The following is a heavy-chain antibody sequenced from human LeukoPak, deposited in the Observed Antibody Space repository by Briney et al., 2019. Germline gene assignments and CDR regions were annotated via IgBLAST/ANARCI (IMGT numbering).Heavy chain of an antibody. Sequence: SETLSLTCAVYGGSFSGYYWSWIRQPPGKGLEWIGEINHSGNTNYNPSLKSRVTISVDTSKNQFSLKLSSVTAADTAVYYCVRIFGYYQESMDVWGPGITVTVSS. CDR1: GGSFSGYY. V-gene: IGHV4-34*01. CDR3: VRIFGYYQESMDV. J-gene: IGHJ6*02. CDR2: INHSGNT. D-gene: IGHD3-3*01.